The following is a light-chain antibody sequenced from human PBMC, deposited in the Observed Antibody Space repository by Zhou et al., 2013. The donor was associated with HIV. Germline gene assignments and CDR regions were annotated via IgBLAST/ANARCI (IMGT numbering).Light chain of an antibody. V-gene: IGKV3-20*01. Sequence: EIVLTQSPGTLSLSPGERATLSCRASQSVSSNYLAWYQQKPGQAPRLLIYRASSRATGIPDRFSGSGSGTDFTLTISRLEPEDFAVYYCQQYGSSLLTFGGGTKVEIK. CDR3: QQYGSSLLT. J-gene: IGKJ4*01. CDR1: QSVSSNY. CDR2: RAS.